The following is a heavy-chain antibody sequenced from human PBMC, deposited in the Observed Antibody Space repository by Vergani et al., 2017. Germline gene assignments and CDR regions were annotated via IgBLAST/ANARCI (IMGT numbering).Heavy chain of an antibody. V-gene: IGHV3-11*01. Sequence: QVQLVESGGGLVQPGGSLRLSCAASGFTFSDYYMSWIRQAPGEGLEWISYISSSGYTIYYAESVRGRFTIYRDKAENSLSLQINSLRAEDTAVYDCATAIYGDFDRLFDHWGQGTLVTVSS. CDR1: GFTFSDYY. D-gene: IGHD4-17*01. J-gene: IGHJ4*02. CDR2: ISSSGYTI. CDR3: ATAIYGDFDRLFDH.